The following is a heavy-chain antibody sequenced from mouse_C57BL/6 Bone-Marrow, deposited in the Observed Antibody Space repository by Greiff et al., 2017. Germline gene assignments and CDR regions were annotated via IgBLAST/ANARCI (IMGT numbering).Heavy chain of an antibody. CDR2: IYPRSGNT. V-gene: IGHV1-81*01. D-gene: IGHD1-1*01. CDR3: ARGATVVGRYFDV. Sequence: QVLLQQSGAELARPGASVKLSCKASGYTFTSYGISWVKQRTGQGLEWIGEIYPRSGNTYYNEKFKGKATLTADKSSSTAYMELRSLTSEDSAVYFCARGATVVGRYFDVWGTGTTVTVSS. J-gene: IGHJ1*03. CDR1: GYTFTSYG.